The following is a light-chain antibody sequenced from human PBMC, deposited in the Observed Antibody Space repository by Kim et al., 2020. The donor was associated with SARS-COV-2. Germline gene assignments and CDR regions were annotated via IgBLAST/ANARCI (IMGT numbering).Light chain of an antibody. CDR2: AAS. CDR3: QQSYSTPYT. CDR1: QSISSY. Sequence: SASVGDRVTIPCRASQSISSYLNWYQQKPGKAPKLLIYAASSLQSGVPSRFSGRGSGTDFTLTISSLQPEDFATYYCQQSYSTPYTFGQGTKLEIK. V-gene: IGKV1-39*01. J-gene: IGKJ2*01.